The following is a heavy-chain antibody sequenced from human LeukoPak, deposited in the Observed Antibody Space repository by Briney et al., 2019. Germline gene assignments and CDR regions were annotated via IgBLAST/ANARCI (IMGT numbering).Heavy chain of an antibody. V-gene: IGHV3-30*18. J-gene: IGHJ3*02. Sequence: PGGSLRLSCAASGFTVSSNYMSWVRQAPGKGLEWVAVISYDGSNKYYADSVKGRFTTSRDNSKNTLYLQMNSLRAEDTAVYYCAKDLGAFDIWGQGTMVTVSS. CDR1: GFTVSSNY. CDR3: AKDLGAFDI. CDR2: ISYDGSNK.